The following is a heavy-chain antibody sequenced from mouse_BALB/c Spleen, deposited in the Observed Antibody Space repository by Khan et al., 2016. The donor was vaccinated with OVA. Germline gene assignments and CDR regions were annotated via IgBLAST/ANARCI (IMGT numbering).Heavy chain of an antibody. CDR1: GYTFTNYG. D-gene: IGHD3-3*01. Sequence: QIQLVQSGSELKKPGETVKISCKASGYTFTNYGMNWVKQAPGKGLKWMGWINSNTGEATYADDFKGRFAFSLETSASTAYLQIKNLKNEDTATYFCVRGGRRAMDYWGQGTSVTVSS. CDR2: INSNTGEA. V-gene: IGHV9-3-1*01. CDR3: VRGGRRAMDY. J-gene: IGHJ4*01.